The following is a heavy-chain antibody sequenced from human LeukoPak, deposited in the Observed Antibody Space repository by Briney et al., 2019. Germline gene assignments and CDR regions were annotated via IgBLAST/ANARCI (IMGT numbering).Heavy chain of an antibody. D-gene: IGHD3-16*01. V-gene: IGHV3-30*04. J-gene: IGHJ6*02. CDR1: GFTFSSYA. CDR3: ARGGGLLYYYGMDV. CDR2: ISYDGSNK. Sequence: GGSLRLSCAASGFTFSSYAMHWVRQAPGKGLEWVAVISYDGSNKYYADSVKGRFTISRDNSKNTLYLQMNSLRAEDTAAYYCARGGGLLYYYGMDVWGQGTTVTVSS.